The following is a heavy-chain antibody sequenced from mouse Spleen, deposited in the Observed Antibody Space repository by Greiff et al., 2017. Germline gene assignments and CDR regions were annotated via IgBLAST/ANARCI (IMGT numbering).Heavy chain of an antibody. CDR3: ARGGIYYGNYDYAMDY. CDR1: GYTFTSYW. CDR2: INPSNGGT. V-gene: IGHV1-53*01. J-gene: IGHJ4*01. D-gene: IGHD2-1*01. Sequence: QVQLQQSGTELVKPGASVKLSCKASGYTFTSYWMHWVKQRPGQGLEWIGNINPSNGGTNYNEKFKSKATLTVDKSSSTAYMQLSSLTSEDSAVYYCARGGIYYGNYDYAMDYWGQGTSVTVSS.